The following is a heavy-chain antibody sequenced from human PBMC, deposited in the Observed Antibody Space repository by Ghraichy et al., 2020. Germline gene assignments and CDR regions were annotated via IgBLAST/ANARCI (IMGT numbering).Heavy chain of an antibody. CDR1: GFTFSTYS. CDR2: ISSSSSYI. D-gene: IGHD2-2*03. V-gene: IGHV3-21*01. Sequence: GGSLRLSCAASGFTFSTYSMNWVRQAPGKGLEWVSSISSSSSYIYYADSVKGRFTISRDNAKNSLCLQMNSLRAEDTAVYYCARDGYCSSTSCYAGYFDYWGQGTLVTVSS. J-gene: IGHJ4*02. CDR3: ARDGYCSSTSCYAGYFDY.